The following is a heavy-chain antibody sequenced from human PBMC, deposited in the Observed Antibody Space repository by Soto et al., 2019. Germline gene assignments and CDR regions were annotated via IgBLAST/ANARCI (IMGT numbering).Heavy chain of an antibody. Sequence: LSLTCTVSGGSISSYYWSWIRQPPGKGLEWIGYIYYSGSTNYNPSLKSRVTISVDTSKNQFSLKLSSVTAADTAVYYCAREATTGDAFDIWGQGTMVTV. CDR3: AREATTGDAFDI. D-gene: IGHD1-26*01. J-gene: IGHJ3*02. V-gene: IGHV4-59*01. CDR1: GGSISSYY. CDR2: IYYSGST.